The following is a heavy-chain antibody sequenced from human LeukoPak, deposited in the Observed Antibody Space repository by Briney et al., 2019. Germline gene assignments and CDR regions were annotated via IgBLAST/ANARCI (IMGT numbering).Heavy chain of an antibody. J-gene: IGHJ6*02. D-gene: IGHD3-9*01. CDR3: ARARVLRYFDWSQQYYYYGMDV. Sequence: KPSETLSLTCTVSGDSVSSTSKHWNWIRQPPGKDLEWIGNIYNTGNTNYNPSLKSRVTISLDTSKNQFSLKLSSVTAADTAVYYCARARVLRYFDWSQQYYYYGMDVWGQGTTVTVSS. CDR2: IYNTGNT. CDR1: GDSVSSTSKH. V-gene: IGHV4-61*01.